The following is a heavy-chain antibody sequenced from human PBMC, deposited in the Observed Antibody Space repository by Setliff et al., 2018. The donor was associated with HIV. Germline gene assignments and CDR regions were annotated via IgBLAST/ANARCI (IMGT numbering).Heavy chain of an antibody. CDR3: ARYTAGSMVDY. Sequence: SETLSLTCSVSGGSIISDIFYWGWIRQPPGKGLEWIGSIFPGSTRYNPSLRGRLTISLDPSTNQLSVTLSSVTATDTAMYYCARYTAGSMVDYWGPGTLVTVSS. D-gene: IGHD2-21*02. V-gene: IGHV4-39*01. J-gene: IGHJ4*02. CDR1: GGSIISDIFY. CDR2: IFPGST.